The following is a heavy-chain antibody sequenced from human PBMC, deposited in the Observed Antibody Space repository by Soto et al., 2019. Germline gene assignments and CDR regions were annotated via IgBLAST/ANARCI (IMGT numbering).Heavy chain of an antibody. CDR2: ISGSGGST. D-gene: IGHD3-3*01. Sequence: LRLSCAASGFTFSSYAMSWVRQAPGKGLEWVSAISGSGGSTYYADSVKGRFTMSLDKSKNQFSLDLTSVTAADTAVYYCVRERTIFGVAPGGGVDVWGQGTTVTVSS. J-gene: IGHJ6*02. V-gene: IGHV3-23*01. CDR1: GFTFSSYA. CDR3: VRERTIFGVAPGGGVDV.